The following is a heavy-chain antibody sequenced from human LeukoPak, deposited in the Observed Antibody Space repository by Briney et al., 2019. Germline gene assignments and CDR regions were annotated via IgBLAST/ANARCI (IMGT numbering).Heavy chain of an antibody. CDR1: GASIRSSF. CDR2: LSMRGTT. Sequence: PSETLSLTCTVSGASIRSSFWNWIRQPPGRGLEWIGYLSMRGTTNYNPSLKSRVTISADTSENQFSLEVSSVTAADTAVYYCTRNRGYYVSDYWGQGILVTVSS. D-gene: IGHD1-26*01. CDR3: TRNRGYYVSDY. V-gene: IGHV4-59*01. J-gene: IGHJ4*02.